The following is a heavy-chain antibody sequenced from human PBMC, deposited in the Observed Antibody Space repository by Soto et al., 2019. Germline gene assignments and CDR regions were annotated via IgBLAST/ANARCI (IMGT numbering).Heavy chain of an antibody. V-gene: IGHV4-59*01. CDR2: IYYSGST. CDR3: ARDGDSSPYFFDY. J-gene: IGHJ4*01. Sequence: QVHLQESGPGLVKPSETLSLTCTVSGGSISSYYWSWIRPRPGKGLEWIGYIYYSGSTNYNPSLKSRVTISVDTTKSQVSLKLSYVTAAHTAVYYCARDGDSSPYFFDYCGQGTLVTVSS. D-gene: IGHD6-6*01. CDR1: GGSISSYY.